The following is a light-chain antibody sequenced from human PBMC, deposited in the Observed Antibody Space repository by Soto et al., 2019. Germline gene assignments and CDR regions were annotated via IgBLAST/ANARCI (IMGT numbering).Light chain of an antibody. Sequence: EIVLTQSPATLSLSPGERATLSCRASQSVSSYLAWYQQKPGQAPRLLIYDASNRATGIPARFSGSGSGTDFTLTISSLEPGDFALYYCQQRSSWPLTFGGGTKVDIK. J-gene: IGKJ4*01. V-gene: IGKV3-11*01. CDR3: QQRSSWPLT. CDR2: DAS. CDR1: QSVSSY.